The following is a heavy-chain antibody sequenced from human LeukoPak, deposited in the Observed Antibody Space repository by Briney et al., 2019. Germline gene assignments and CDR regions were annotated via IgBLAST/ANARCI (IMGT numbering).Heavy chain of an antibody. V-gene: IGHV3-30-3*01. CDR1: GFTFSSYP. CDR2: ISYDGSEK. Sequence: LGGSLRLSCAASGFTFSSYPMHWVRQAPGKGLEWVAVISYDGSEKHYADPVKGRFTISRDNSKNTLYLQMNSLRAEDTAVYYCAREGSSGYYPSWGQGILVTVSS. CDR3: AREGSSGYYPS. D-gene: IGHD3-22*01. J-gene: IGHJ4*02.